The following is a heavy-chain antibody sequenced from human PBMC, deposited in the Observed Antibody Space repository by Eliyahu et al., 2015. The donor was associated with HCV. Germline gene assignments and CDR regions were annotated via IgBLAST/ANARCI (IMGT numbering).Heavy chain of an antibody. CDR1: GFTFSSYG. CDR2: IWYDGSNK. CDR3: ARVLSPIGFDYYYGMDV. D-gene: IGHD2-2*01. J-gene: IGHJ6*02. Sequence: QVQLVESGGGVVQPGRSLRLSCAASGFTFSSYGMHWVRQAPGKGLEGVAVIWYDGSNKYYADSVKGRFTISRDNSKNTLYLQMNSLRAEDTAVYYCARVLSPIGFDYYYGMDVWGQGTTVTVSS. V-gene: IGHV3-33*01.